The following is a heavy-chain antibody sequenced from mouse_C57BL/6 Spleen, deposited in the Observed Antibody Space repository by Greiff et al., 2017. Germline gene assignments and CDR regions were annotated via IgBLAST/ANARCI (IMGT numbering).Heavy chain of an antibody. CDR2: INPSSVYI. V-gene: IGHV1-7*01. CDR1: GYTFTSYW. J-gene: IGHJ3*01. CDR3: ARSEIYYGYSAWFAY. D-gene: IGHD2-2*01. Sequence: QVRLQQSGAELAKPGASVKLSCKASGYTFTSYWMHWVKQRPGRGLEWIGYINPSSVYIKYNQKFKDKATLTATKSSSTACIKLSSLTYEDSAVYYCARSEIYYGYSAWFAYWGQGTLVTVSA.